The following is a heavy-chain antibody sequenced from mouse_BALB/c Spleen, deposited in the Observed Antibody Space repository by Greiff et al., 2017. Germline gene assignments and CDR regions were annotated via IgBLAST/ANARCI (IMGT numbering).Heavy chain of an antibody. CDR1: GDSITSGY. CDR3: ARYLITTGVYYYAMDY. J-gene: IGHJ4*01. Sequence: EVQLQESGPSLVKPSQTLSLTCSVTGDSITSGYWNWIRKFPGNKLEYMGYISYSGSTYYNPSLKSRISITRDTSKNQYYLQLNSVTTEDTATYYCARYLITTGVYYYAMDYWGQGTSVTVSS. D-gene: IGHD2-4*01. V-gene: IGHV3-8*02. CDR2: ISYSGST.